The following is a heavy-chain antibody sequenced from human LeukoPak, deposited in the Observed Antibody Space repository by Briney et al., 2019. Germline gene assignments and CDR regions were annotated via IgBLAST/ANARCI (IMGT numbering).Heavy chain of an antibody. Sequence: PGGSLRLSCAASGFTVSSNYMSWVRQAPGKGLEWVSTIYRVGSTYYADSVKGRFTISRDNSKNTLFLQMNSLRAEDTAVYYCARIYSGYDSHFDYWGQGTLVTVSS. D-gene: IGHD5-12*01. CDR3: ARIYSGYDSHFDY. V-gene: IGHV3-53*01. CDR1: GFTVSSNY. J-gene: IGHJ4*02. CDR2: IYRVGST.